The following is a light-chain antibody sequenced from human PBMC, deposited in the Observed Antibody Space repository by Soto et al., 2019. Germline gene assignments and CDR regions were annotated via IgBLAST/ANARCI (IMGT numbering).Light chain of an antibody. Sequence: DIQMTQSPSSLSASVGDRVTITCRASQSISTYLNWYQEKPGKAPKLLIYAASSLQSGVPSRFSGSGSGTDCTLTITSLQPADFATYYCQQSYRNPDTFGQGTKVEIK. J-gene: IGKJ1*01. CDR3: QQSYRNPDT. V-gene: IGKV1-39*01. CDR2: AAS. CDR1: QSISTY.